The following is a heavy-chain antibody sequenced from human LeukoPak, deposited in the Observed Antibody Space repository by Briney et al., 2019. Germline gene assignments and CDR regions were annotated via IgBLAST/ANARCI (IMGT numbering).Heavy chain of an antibody. V-gene: IGHV1-2*02. D-gene: IGHD4-17*01. CDR3: ASRPQDGHDPTENSDY. CDR1: GYTFTGYY. Sequence: ASVKVSCKASGYTFTGYYMHWVRQAPGQGLEWMGWINPNSGGTNYAQKFQGRVTMTRDTSISTAYMELSRLRSDDTAVYYCASRPQDGHDPTENSDYWGQGTLVTVSS. CDR2: INPNSGGT. J-gene: IGHJ4*02.